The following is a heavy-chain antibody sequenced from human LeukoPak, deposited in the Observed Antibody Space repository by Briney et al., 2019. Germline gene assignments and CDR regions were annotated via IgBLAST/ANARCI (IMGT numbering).Heavy chain of an antibody. D-gene: IGHD3-22*01. Sequence: GGSLRLSCAAPGFTFSTYGMHWVRQAPGKGLDWVAFIRYDGSNKYYEDSVKGRFTISRDNSKNTVYLQMNSLRAEDTAVYYCARVQDRPRHYYDSSGYYSDAFDIWGQGTMVTVSS. CDR2: IRYDGSNK. V-gene: IGHV3-30*02. CDR3: ARVQDRPRHYYDSSGYYSDAFDI. J-gene: IGHJ3*02. CDR1: GFTFSTYG.